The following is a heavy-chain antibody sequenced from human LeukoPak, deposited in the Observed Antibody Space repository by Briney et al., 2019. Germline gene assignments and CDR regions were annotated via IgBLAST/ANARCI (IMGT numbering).Heavy chain of an antibody. CDR1: GGSFSGYY. J-gene: IGHJ3*02. CDR3: ARVSSRFLEWLLYRSYAFDI. CDR2: INHSGST. Sequence: SETLSLTCAVYGGSFSGYYWSWIRQPPGKGLEWIGEINHSGSTNYNPSLKSRVTISVDTSKNQFSLKLSSVTAADTAVYYRARVSSRFLEWLLYRSYAFDIWGQGTMVTVSS. D-gene: IGHD3-3*01. V-gene: IGHV4-34*01.